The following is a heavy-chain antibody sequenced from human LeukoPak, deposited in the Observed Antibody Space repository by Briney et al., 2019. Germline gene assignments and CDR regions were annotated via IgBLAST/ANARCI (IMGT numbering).Heavy chain of an antibody. CDR2: INPNSGGT. CDR1: GYTFTGCY. CDR3: ARDVDDSSGYYSPGGY. J-gene: IGHJ4*02. V-gene: IGHV1-2*04. D-gene: IGHD3-22*01. Sequence: ASVKVSCKASGYTFTGCYMHWVRQAPGQGLEWMGWINPNSGGTNYAQKFQGWVTMTRDTSISTAYMELSRLRSDDTAVYYCARDVDDSSGYYSPGGYWGQGTLVTVSS.